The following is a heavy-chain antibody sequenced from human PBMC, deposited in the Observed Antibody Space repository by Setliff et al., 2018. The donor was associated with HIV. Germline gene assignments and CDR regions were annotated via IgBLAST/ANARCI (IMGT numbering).Heavy chain of an antibody. CDR1: GYTFTSYY. D-gene: IGHD3-3*01. CDR2: INPSGGSS. J-gene: IGHJ3*02. CDR3: ARDRVRITIFGANDASDI. Sequence: GASVKVSCKASGYTFTSYYMNWVRQAPGQGLEWMGIINPSGGSSTYAQKFQGRVAMTRDTSTSTVYMELSSLRSEDTAVYYCARDRVRITIFGANDASDIWGQGT. V-gene: IGHV1-46*01.